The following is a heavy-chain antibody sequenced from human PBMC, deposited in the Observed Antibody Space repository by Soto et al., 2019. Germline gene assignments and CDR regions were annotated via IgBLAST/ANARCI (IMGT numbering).Heavy chain of an antibody. CDR3: ARDLAEIAARREYYFDY. D-gene: IGHD6-6*01. J-gene: IGHJ4*02. CDR2: ISSSSSTI. CDR1: GFTFSSYS. V-gene: IGHV3-48*02. Sequence: GGSLRLSCAASGFTFSSYSMNWVRQAPGKWLEWVSYISSSSSTIYYADSVKGRFTISRDNAKNSLYLQMNSLRDEDTAVYYCARDLAEIAARREYYFDYWGQGTLVTVSS.